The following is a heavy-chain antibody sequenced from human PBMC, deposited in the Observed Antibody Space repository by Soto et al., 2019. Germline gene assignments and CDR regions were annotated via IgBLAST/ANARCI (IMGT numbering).Heavy chain of an antibody. Sequence: QVQLVESGGGVVQPGSSLRLSCAASGFAFDRYGMHWVRQAPGKGLEWVAVIWNDGSEKKYADSVKGRFTISRDNSEKILFLQMNKMRAEETAVYFCARSVLLGIGAAGSWGQGIRVTVSS. J-gene: IGHJ5*02. CDR2: IWNDGSEK. CDR3: ARSVLLGIGAAGS. CDR1: GFAFDRYG. V-gene: IGHV3-33*01. D-gene: IGHD6-25*01.